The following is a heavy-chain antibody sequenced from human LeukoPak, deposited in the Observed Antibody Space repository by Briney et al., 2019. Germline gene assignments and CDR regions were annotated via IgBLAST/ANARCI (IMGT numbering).Heavy chain of an antibody. CDR1: GGSISSSSYY. J-gene: IGHJ4*02. V-gene: IGHV4-61*01. CDR2: IYYSGST. D-gene: IGHD3-9*01. CDR3: ARAGNDILTGYFHYFDY. Sequence: SETLSLTCTVSGGSISSSSYYWSWIRQPPGKGLEWIGYIYYSGSTNYNPSLKSRVTISVDTSKNQFSLKLSSVTAADTAVYYCARAGNDILTGYFHYFDYWGQGTLVTVSS.